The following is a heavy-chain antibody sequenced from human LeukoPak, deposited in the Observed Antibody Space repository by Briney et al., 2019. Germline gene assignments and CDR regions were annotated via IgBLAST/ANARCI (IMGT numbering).Heavy chain of an antibody. V-gene: IGHV4-59*01. J-gene: IGHJ6*02. D-gene: IGHD6-13*01. CDR2: SYYSGST. CDR1: GGSISSYY. Sequence: SETLSLTCTVSGGSISSYYWSWIRQPPGKGLEWIGYSYYSGSTNYNPSLKSRVTISVDTSKNQFSLKLSSVTAADTAVYYCARDQRSIAAAGPDRDYYYYYGMDVWGQGTTVTVSS. CDR3: ARDQRSIAAAGPDRDYYYYYGMDV.